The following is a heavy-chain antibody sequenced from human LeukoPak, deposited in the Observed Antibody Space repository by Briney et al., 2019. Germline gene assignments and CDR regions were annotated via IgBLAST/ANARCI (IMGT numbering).Heavy chain of an antibody. Sequence: ASVRVSCKTSGYTFAGYYMHWVRQAPGQGLEWMGWINPNSGGTKYAQKFQSGVTMTRDTSISTAYMELSRLRSDDTAVYYCVRGGALYYDFWDWGQGTLVTVSS. J-gene: IGHJ4*02. D-gene: IGHD3-3*01. CDR1: GYTFAGYY. CDR3: VRGGALYYDFWD. V-gene: IGHV1-2*02. CDR2: INPNSGGT.